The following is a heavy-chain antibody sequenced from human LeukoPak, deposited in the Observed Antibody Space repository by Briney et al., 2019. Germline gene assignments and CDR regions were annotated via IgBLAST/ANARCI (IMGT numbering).Heavy chain of an antibody. V-gene: IGHV3-30*18. J-gene: IGHJ4*02. CDR2: ISYDGSNK. D-gene: IGHD5-12*01. Sequence: GGSLRLSCAASGFTFSSYGMHWVRQAPGKGLEWVAVISYDGSNKYYADSVKGRFAISRDNSKNTLYLQMNSLRAEDTAVYYCAKDRVKWLRLRGYFDYWGQGTLVTVSS. CDR1: GFTFSSYG. CDR3: AKDRVKWLRLRGYFDY.